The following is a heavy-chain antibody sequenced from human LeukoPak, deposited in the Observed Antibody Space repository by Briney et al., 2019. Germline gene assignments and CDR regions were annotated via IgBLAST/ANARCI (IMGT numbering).Heavy chain of an antibody. J-gene: IGHJ4*02. CDR3: ARSPDILTGENFDY. D-gene: IGHD3-9*01. Sequence: SETLSLTCTVSGDSISSSSYYWGWIRQPPGKGLEWIGSIHYSGSTNYNPSLKSRVTISVDTSKNQFSLKLSSATAADTAVYYCARSPDILTGENFDYWGRGTLVTVSS. CDR2: IHYSGST. CDR1: GDSISSSSYY. V-gene: IGHV4-39*07.